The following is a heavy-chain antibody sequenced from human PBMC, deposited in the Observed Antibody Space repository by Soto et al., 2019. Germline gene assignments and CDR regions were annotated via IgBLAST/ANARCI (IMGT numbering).Heavy chain of an antibody. CDR2: ISGSGHST. CDR3: TKAATVNRGYGMDV. Sequence: GGSLRLSCAVSGLAFNPYAMSWVRHVPGEALEWVSSISGSGHSTYYAASVKGRFTISSDTSQNIVFLHMSNMKVEDTATYYCTKAATVNRGYGMDVWGQGTTVTVSS. CDR1: GLAFNPYA. J-gene: IGHJ6*02. V-gene: IGHV3-23*01. D-gene: IGHD2-21*01.